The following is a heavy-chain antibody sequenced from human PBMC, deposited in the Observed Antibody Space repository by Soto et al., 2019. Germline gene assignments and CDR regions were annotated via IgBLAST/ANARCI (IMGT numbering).Heavy chain of an antibody. J-gene: IGHJ4*02. D-gene: IGHD6-6*01. V-gene: IGHV3-11*01. CDR2: ISSSGSHT. CDR3: ARDGVSSHLDY. CDR1: GFTFSNSA. Sequence: GGSLRLSCAASGFTFSNSAMSWVRQAPGKGLEWISYISSSGSHTYYADSVKGRFTISRDNAKNSLYLQMNSLRAEDTAVYYCARDGVSSHLDYWGQGTLVTVSS.